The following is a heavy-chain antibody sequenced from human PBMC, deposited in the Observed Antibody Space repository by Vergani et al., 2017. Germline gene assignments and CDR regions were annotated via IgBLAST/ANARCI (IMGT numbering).Heavy chain of an antibody. CDR1: GFTFRSYD. J-gene: IGHJ3*02. CDR2: IGPAGDT. CDR3: ARGGWVGGTWLPAFDI. V-gene: IGHV3-13*01. Sequence: EVQLVESGGGLVQPGGSLSLSCAASGFTFRSYDMHWVRQSIGKRLEWVSAIGPAGDTCYAGSVRGRFTVSRENAKKSLYLQMNSLTAGDPAVYYCARGGWVGGTWLPAFDIWGQGTMVSVSA. D-gene: IGHD5-18*01.